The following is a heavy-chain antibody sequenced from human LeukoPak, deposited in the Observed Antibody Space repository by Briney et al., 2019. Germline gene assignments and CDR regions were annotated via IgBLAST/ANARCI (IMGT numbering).Heavy chain of an antibody. J-gene: IGHJ4*02. D-gene: IGHD3-22*01. CDR3: ARDPFLLGFFDY. CDR2: IYYSGST. Sequence: SQTLSLTCTVSSGSISSGGYYWSWIRQHPGKGLEWIGYIYYSGSTYYNLSLKSRVTISVDTSKNQFSLKLSSVTAADTAVYYCARDPFLLGFFDYWGQGTLVTVSS. V-gene: IGHV4-31*03. CDR1: SGSISSGGYY.